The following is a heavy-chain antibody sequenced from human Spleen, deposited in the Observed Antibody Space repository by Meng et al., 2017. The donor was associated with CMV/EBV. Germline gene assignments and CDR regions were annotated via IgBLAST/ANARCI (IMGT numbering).Heavy chain of an antibody. J-gene: IGHJ4*02. CDR3: ARANIGGSSSSGISNDY. CDR1: SISSGCYY. CDR2: IYYSGST. Sequence: SISSGCYYWSCLRQHPGKGLEWIGYIYYSGSTYYNPSLKSRVTISVDTSKNQFSLKLSSVTAADTAVYYCARANIGGSSSSGISNDYWGQGTLVTVSS. V-gene: IGHV4-31*02. D-gene: IGHD6-6*01.